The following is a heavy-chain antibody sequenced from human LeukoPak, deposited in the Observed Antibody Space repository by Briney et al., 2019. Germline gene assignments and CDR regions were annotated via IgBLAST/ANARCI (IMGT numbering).Heavy chain of an antibody. CDR1: GFTFSRYS. CDR2: ISGNTRTI. CDR3: VREESLSRYYMDV. Sequence: TGGSLRLSCAASGFTFSRYSMDWVRQAPGKGLEWVSYISGNTRTIDYADCVKGRFTISRDNARNATFLEMNSLRPEDTAVYYCVREESLSRYYMDVWGKGTTVTVSS. V-gene: IGHV3-48*04. J-gene: IGHJ6*04. D-gene: IGHD3-10*01.